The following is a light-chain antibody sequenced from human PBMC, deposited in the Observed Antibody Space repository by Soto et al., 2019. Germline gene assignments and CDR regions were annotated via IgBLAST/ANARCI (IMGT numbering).Light chain of an antibody. CDR2: SAS. Sequence: LTQSPCALSSSVGDRVTITCRAGQSISRRLAGWQQKPGNAPKLLINSASSFQSAGTSGFSGSRSCTKVSPPTISRLQHEDSADYYRQRYSTSPTFGPGTKVHIK. V-gene: IGKV1-5*01. CDR1: QSISRR. J-gene: IGKJ3*01. CDR3: QRYSTSPT.